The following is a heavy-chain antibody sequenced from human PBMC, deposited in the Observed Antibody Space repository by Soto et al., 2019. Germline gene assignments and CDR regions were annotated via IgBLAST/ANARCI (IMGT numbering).Heavy chain of an antibody. D-gene: IGHD3-3*01. Sequence: SVKVSCKASGFTFTSSAVQWVRQARGQRLEWIGWIVVGSGNTNYAQKFQERVTITRDMSTSTAYMELSSLRSEDTAVYYCAAVSDDFWSGWYGIDVWGQGTTVTVSS. J-gene: IGHJ6*02. V-gene: IGHV1-58*01. CDR2: IVVGSGNT. CDR3: AAVSDDFWSGWYGIDV. CDR1: GFTFTSSA.